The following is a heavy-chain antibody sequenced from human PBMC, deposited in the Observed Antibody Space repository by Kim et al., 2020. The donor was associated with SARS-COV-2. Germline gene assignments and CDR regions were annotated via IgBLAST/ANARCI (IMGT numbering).Heavy chain of an antibody. CDR1: GYTFTSYG. D-gene: IGHD6-13*01. V-gene: IGHV1-18*04. CDR2: ISAYNGNT. Sequence: ASVKVSCKASGYTFTSYGISWVRQAPGQGLEWMGWISAYNGNTNYAQKLQGRVTMTTDTSTSTAYMELRSLRSDDTAVYYCARDRGIAAAGSGGYWFDPWGQGTLVTVSS. CDR3: ARDRGIAAAGSGGYWFDP. J-gene: IGHJ5*02.